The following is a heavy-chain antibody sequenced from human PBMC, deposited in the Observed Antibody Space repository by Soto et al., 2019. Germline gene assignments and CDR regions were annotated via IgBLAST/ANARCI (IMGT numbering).Heavy chain of an antibody. V-gene: IGHV4-34*01. Sequence: QVHLEQWGAGLLKPSETLSLTCAVYGGSLSGYFWSWVRQPPGKGLEWIGEINHSGSTNYNPSLTSRVPISADTSKHQFSLRLSSVTAADSGIYYCASYHYYDFWIGSRHYMDAWGRGTTVTVSS. CDR1: GGSLSGYF. D-gene: IGHD3-3*01. CDR2: INHSGST. J-gene: IGHJ6*03. CDR3: ASYHYYDFWIGSRHYMDA.